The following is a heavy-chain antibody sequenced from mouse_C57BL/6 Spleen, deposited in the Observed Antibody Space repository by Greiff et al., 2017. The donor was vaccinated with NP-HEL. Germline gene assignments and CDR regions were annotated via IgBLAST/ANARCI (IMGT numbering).Heavy chain of an antibody. V-gene: IGHV5-17*01. CDR1: GFTFSDYG. CDR2: ISSGSSTI. J-gene: IGHJ4*01. Sequence: EVMLVESGGGLVKPGGSLKLSCAASGFTFSDYGMHWVRQAPEKGLEWVAYISSGSSTIYYADTVKGRFTISRDNAKNTLFLQMTSLRSEDTAMYYCARLYGYYYAMDYWGQGTSVTVSS. CDR3: ARLYGYYYAMDY. D-gene: IGHD1-2*01.